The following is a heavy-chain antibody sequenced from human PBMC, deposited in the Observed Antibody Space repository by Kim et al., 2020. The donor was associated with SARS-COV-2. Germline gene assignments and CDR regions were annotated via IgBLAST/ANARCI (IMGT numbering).Heavy chain of an antibody. J-gene: IGHJ6*02. CDR2: IYYSGST. CDR1: GGSISSSSYY. Sequence: SETLSLTCTVSGGSISSSSYYWGWIRQPPGKGLEWIGSIYYSGSTYYNPSLKSRVTISVDTSKNQFSLKLSSVTAADTAVYYCASPGGGYYDILTGYQTGYGMDVWGQGTTVTVSS. D-gene: IGHD3-9*01. CDR3: ASPGGGYYDILTGYQTGYGMDV. V-gene: IGHV4-39*01.